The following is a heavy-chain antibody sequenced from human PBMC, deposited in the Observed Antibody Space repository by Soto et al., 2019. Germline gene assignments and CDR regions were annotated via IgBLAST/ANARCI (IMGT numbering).Heavy chain of an antibody. CDR2: ISANGGST. Sequence: EVQLLESGGGLVQPGGSLRLSCAASGFTFRDYGISWVRLAPGKGLECVSAISANGGSTYYADSVQGRFTISRDNPNNTLHLQMNSLRAEDTAVYYCAKGALRVTTYFDNWGQGTLVTVSS. J-gene: IGHJ4*02. CDR1: GFTFRDYG. V-gene: IGHV3-23*01. CDR3: AKGALRVTTYFDN. D-gene: IGHD4-17*01.